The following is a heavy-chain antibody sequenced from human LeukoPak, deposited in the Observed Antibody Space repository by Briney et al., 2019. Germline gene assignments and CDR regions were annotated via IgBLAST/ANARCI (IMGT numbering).Heavy chain of an antibody. CDR1: GYTFTSYY. CDR2: INPSGGST. Sequence: ASVKVSCKASGYTFTSYYMHWVRQAPGQGLEWMGIINPSGGSTSYAQKFQGRVTMTRVTSTSTVYMELSSLRSEDTAVYYCARDLEYYYDSSGYHAFDIWGQGTMVTVSS. D-gene: IGHD3-22*01. J-gene: IGHJ3*02. V-gene: IGHV1-46*01. CDR3: ARDLEYYYDSSGYHAFDI.